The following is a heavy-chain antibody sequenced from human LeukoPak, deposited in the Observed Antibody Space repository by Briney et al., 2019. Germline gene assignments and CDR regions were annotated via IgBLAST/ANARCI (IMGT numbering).Heavy chain of an antibody. CDR3: AREHYDILTGYYRDY. Sequence: PSETLSLTCTVSGGSISSYYWSWIRQPAGKGLEWIGCIYTSGSTNYNPSLKSRVTMSVDTSKNQFSLKLSSVTAADTAVYYCAREHYDILTGYYRDYWGQGTLVTVSS. CDR2: IYTSGST. V-gene: IGHV4-4*07. J-gene: IGHJ4*02. D-gene: IGHD3-9*01. CDR1: GGSISSYY.